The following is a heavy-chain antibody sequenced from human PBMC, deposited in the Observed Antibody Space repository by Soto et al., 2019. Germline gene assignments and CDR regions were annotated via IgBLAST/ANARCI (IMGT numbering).Heavy chain of an antibody. CDR3: AATRYCSSTSCPGYCDY. CDR1: GFTFSSYA. J-gene: IGHJ4*02. V-gene: IGHV3-23*01. CDR2: ISGSGGST. D-gene: IGHD2-2*01. Sequence: PGGSLRLSCAASGFTFSSYAMSWVRQAPGKGLEWVSAISGSGGSTYYADSVKGRFTISRDNSKNTLYLQMNSLRAEGTAVYYCAATRYCSSTSCPGYCDYWGQGTLVTVSS.